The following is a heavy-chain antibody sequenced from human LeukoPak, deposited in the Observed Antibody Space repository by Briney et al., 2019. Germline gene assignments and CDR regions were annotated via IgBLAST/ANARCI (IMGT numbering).Heavy chain of an antibody. CDR1: GFAFSSSN. D-gene: IGHD4-17*01. CDR3: AKADFGDYGVNY. Sequence: PGGSLRLSCAASGFAFSSSNLNWFRQAPGKGLEWVSSITSDAYIYYADSLKGRFSISRDNAKNSVYLQMVSLRADDTAIYYCAKADFGDYGVNYWGQGTLVSVSS. CDR2: ITSDAYI. J-gene: IGHJ4*02. V-gene: IGHV3-21*01.